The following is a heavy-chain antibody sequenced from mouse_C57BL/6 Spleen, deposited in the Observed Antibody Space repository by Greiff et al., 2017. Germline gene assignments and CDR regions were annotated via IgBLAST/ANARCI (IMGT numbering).Heavy chain of an antibody. D-gene: IGHD2-3*01. Sequence: EVKLMESGGDLVKPGGSLKLSCAASGFTFSSYGMSWVRQTPDKRLEWVATISSGGSYTYYPDSVKGRFTISRVNAKNTLYLQMSSLKSEDTAMYYCARPDGYYYAMDYWGQGTSVTVSS. CDR2: ISSGGSYT. J-gene: IGHJ4*01. CDR3: ARPDGYYYAMDY. CDR1: GFTFSSYG. V-gene: IGHV5-6*01.